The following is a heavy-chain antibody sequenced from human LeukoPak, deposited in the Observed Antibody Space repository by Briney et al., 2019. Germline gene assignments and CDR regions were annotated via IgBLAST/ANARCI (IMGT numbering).Heavy chain of an antibody. CDR2: IYYSGST. CDR3: ARSYSSGWSPFDY. CDR1: DGSINSYY. V-gene: IGHV4-59*01. Sequence: PSETLSLTCSVSDGSINSYYWNWIRQPPGKGLEWIGYIYYSGSTNYNPSLKSRVTISVDTSKNQFSLKLSSVTAADTAVYYCARSYSSGWSPFDYWGQGTLVTVSS. D-gene: IGHD6-19*01. J-gene: IGHJ4*02.